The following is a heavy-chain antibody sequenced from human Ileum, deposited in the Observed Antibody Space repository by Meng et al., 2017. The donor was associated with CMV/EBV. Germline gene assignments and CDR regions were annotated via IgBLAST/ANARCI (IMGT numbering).Heavy chain of an antibody. J-gene: IGHJ4*02. CDR3: ARDGVGCSSTRSRALGH. D-gene: IGHD2-2*01. V-gene: IGHV1-2*02. CDR2: VNPYNGDT. CDR1: GYMFTDYY. Sequence: KGDCKASGYMFTDYYMHWVRQAPGQGPEWMGWVNPYNGDTHYAQKLQGRVTMTTDTAITTTYMDLHNLRSDDTAGYYGARDGVGCSSTRSRALGHWGQGTLVTVSS.